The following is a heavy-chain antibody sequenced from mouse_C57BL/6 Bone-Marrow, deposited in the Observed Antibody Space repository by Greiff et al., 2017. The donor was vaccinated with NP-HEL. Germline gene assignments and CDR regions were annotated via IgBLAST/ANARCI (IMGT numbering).Heavy chain of an antibody. CDR3: ARYYYGSFDV. CDR2: IYPGSGST. Sequence: VQLQQPGAELVKPGASVKMSCKASGYTFTSYWITWVKQRPGQGLEWIGDIYPGSGSTNYNEKFKSKATLTVDTSSSTAYMQLSSLTSDDSAVYYCARYYYGSFDVWGTGTTVTVSS. CDR1: GYTFTSYW. J-gene: IGHJ1*03. D-gene: IGHD1-1*01. V-gene: IGHV1-55*01.